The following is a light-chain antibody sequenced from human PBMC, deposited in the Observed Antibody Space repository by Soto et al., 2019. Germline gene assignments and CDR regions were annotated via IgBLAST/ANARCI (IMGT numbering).Light chain of an antibody. J-gene: IGLJ3*02. Sequence: VVTQPPSVSGAPGQRVTISCTGSSSNIGAGYDVRWYQQLPGTAPKLLIYGNSNRPSGVPDRFSGSKSGTSASLAITGLQAEDEADYYCQSYDSSLSGSVFGGGTKLTVL. CDR1: SSNIGAGYD. V-gene: IGLV1-40*01. CDR3: QSYDSSLSGSV. CDR2: GNS.